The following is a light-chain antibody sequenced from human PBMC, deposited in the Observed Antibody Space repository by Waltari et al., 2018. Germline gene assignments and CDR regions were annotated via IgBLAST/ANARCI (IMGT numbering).Light chain of an antibody. J-gene: IGKJ4*01. CDR1: QVILGY. V-gene: IGKV1-9*01. CDR3: QQLKSYPIT. Sequence: TQLTQSPSSLAASVGASVTLSCRTSQVILGYLAWYQQKPGKAPKLLIYAASTLQSGVPSRFSGSGSGMDFNITISNLQPEDFATYYCQQLKSYPITFGGGTKVEIK. CDR2: AAS.